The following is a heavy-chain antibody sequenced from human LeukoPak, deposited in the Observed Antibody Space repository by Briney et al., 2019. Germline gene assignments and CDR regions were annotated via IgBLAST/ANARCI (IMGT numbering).Heavy chain of an antibody. V-gene: IGHV1-69*01. D-gene: IGHD3-3*01. Sequence: ASAKVSCKASGGTFSSYAISWVRQAPGQGLEWMGGIIPIFGTANYAQKFQGRVTITADESTSTAYMELSSLRSEDTAVYYCARGLASTNFWSGYLDYYYYGMDVWGQGTTVTVSS. CDR3: ARGLASTNFWSGYLDYYYYGMDV. J-gene: IGHJ6*02. CDR1: GGTFSSYA. CDR2: IIPIFGTA.